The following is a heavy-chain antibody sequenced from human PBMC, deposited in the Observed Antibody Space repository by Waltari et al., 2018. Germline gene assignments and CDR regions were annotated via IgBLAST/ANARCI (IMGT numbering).Heavy chain of an antibody. D-gene: IGHD6-19*01. CDR2: IKQDGSEK. CDR3: ARLYNTGWYGFDY. Sequence: EVQLVESGGGLVQPGGSLRLSCAASGFTFSPDWMSWVRQAPGKGLEWVANIKQDGSEKYSVDSVKGRFTISRDNAKNSLSLQMNSLRAEDTAVYFCARLYNTGWYGFDYWGQGTLVTVSS. CDR1: GFTFSPDW. J-gene: IGHJ4*02. V-gene: IGHV3-7*01.